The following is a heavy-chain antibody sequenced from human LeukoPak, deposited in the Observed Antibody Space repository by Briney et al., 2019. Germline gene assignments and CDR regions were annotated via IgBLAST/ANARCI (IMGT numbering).Heavy chain of an antibody. J-gene: IGHJ3*02. CDR2: IRSKAYGGTT. Sequence: PGRSLRLSCTASGFTFGDYAMSWVRQAPGKGLEWVGFIRSKAYGGTTEYAASVKGRFTISRDDSKSIAYLQMNSLKTEDTAVYYCTRNWSGQLLWLDAFDIWGQGTMVTVSS. CDR3: TRNWSGQLLWLDAFDI. V-gene: IGHV3-49*04. D-gene: IGHD2-2*01. CDR1: GFTFGDYA.